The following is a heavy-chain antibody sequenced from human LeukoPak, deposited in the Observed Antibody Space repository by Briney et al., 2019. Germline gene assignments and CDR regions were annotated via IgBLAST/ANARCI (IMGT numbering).Heavy chain of an antibody. V-gene: IGHV3-21*01. CDR3: AREWPADAFDI. CDR1: EFTFSSHA. J-gene: IGHJ3*02. D-gene: IGHD5-24*01. Sequence: GGSLRLSCAASEFTFSSHAMIWVRQAPGKGLEWVSSISSSSSYIYYADSVKGRFTISRDNAKNSLYLQMNSLRAEDTAVYYCAREWPADAFDIWGQGTMVTVSS. CDR2: ISSSSSYI.